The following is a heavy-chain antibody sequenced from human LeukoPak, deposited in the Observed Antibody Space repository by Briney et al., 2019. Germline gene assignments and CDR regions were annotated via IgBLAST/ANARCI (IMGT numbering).Heavy chain of an antibody. CDR3: AKDPIAAGKARRFDY. V-gene: IGHV3-66*01. CDR1: EFSVGSNY. Sequence: PGGSLRLSCAASEFSVGSNYMTWVRQAPGKGLGWVSLIYSGGSTYYADSVKGRFTISRDNSKNTLYLQMNSLGAEDTAVHYCAKDPIAAGKARRFDYWGQGTLVTVSS. J-gene: IGHJ4*02. D-gene: IGHD6-13*01. CDR2: IYSGGST.